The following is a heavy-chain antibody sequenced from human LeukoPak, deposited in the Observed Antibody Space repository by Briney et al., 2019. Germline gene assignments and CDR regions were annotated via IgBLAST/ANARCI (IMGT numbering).Heavy chain of an antibody. Sequence: ASVKVSCKASGGTFSSYAISWVRQAPGQGLEWMGGIIPIFGTANYAQKFQGRVTITADESASTVYMELSSLRSEDTAVYYCARKGHYDSSGYYLDYWGQGTLVTVSS. CDR2: IIPIFGTA. CDR3: ARKGHYDSSGYYLDY. V-gene: IGHV1-69*13. CDR1: GGTFSSYA. J-gene: IGHJ4*02. D-gene: IGHD3-22*01.